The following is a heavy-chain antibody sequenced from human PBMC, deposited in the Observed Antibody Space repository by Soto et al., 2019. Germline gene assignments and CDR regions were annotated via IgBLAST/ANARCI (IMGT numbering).Heavy chain of an antibody. CDR2: ISAYNGNT. D-gene: IGHD3-22*01. Sequence: QVQLVQSGAEVKKPGASVKVSCKASGYTFTSYGISWVRQAPGQGLEWMGWISAYNGNTNYAQKLQGRVTMTTDTSTSTAYMELRSRRSDDNAVYYCARGGRHDSSGYYLPFSGMDVWGQGTTVTVSS. V-gene: IGHV1-18*01. CDR1: GYTFTSYG. CDR3: ARGGRHDSSGYYLPFSGMDV. J-gene: IGHJ6*02.